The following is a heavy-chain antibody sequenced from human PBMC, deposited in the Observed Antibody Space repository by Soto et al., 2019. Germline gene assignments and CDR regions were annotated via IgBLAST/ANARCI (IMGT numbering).Heavy chain of an antibody. V-gene: IGHV2-5*02. Sequence: SGPTLVNPTQTLTLTCTFSGFSLSTDGVGVGWIRQPPGKALEWLALIFWDDDARYSPSLKSRLTITKDTSKNQVVLTMTNMDPVDTATYYCAHAYGGTSWPNDAFDVWGPGTVVTVSS. CDR2: IFWDDDA. D-gene: IGHD2-21*01. CDR1: GFSLSTDGVG. CDR3: AHAYGGTSWPNDAFDV. J-gene: IGHJ3*01.